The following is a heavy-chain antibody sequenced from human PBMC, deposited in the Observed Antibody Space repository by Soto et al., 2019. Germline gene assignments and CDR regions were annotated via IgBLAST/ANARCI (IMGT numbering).Heavy chain of an antibody. J-gene: IGHJ5*02. Sequence: GESLRLSCSDSGFTFGNFWIHWVRQAPGKGLEWVSHIGHDGTDIEYADSVKGRIIISRDNASNTVYLQMNSLEAEATAEYYCSRLPWAVAESWGQGTLVTVSS. CDR3: SRLPWAVAES. D-gene: IGHD1-26*01. V-gene: IGHV3-74*03. CDR1: GFTFGNFW. CDR2: IGHDGTDI.